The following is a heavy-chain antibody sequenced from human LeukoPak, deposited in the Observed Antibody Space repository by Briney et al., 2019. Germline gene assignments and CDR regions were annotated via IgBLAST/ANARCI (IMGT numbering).Heavy chain of an antibody. Sequence: GGSLRLSCAASGFTFSELCMNWVRQAPGKELWWGALIWNEGSEKYYAASVKGRFTISRDNSQNTLYLQLNSLRAEATAVYYCVRDLFVRRGGYFDYWGQGTLVTVSS. J-gene: IGHJ4*02. CDR1: GFTFSELC. V-gene: IGHV3-33*07. CDR3: VRDLFVRRGGYFDY. CDR2: IWNEGSEK. D-gene: IGHD2-15*01.